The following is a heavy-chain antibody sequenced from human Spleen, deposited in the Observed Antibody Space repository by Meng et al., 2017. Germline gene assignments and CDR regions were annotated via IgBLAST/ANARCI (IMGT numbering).Heavy chain of an antibody. D-gene: IGHD1-26*01. CDR1: GFIFSNAW. J-gene: IGHJ4*02. V-gene: IGHV3-15*01. CDR2: IKSKTDGGTT. CDR3: TTGHSGSYSFDY. Sequence: EVQLVESGGGLVKPGGSLRLSCAASGFIFSNAWMSWVRQAPGKGLEWVGRIKSKTDGGTTDYAGSVKGRFTISRDDSKNTLYLQMNSLKTEDTAVYYCTTGHSGSYSFDYWGQGTLVTVSS.